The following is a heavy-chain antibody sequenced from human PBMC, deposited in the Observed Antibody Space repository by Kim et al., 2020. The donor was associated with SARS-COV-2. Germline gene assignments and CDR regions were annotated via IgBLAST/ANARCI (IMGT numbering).Heavy chain of an antibody. D-gene: IGHD3-10*01. Sequence: YNPSLKSRVAISVDKSKNQFSLKLSSVTAADTAVYYCASCITMVRGALEYWGQGTLVTVSS. V-gene: IGHV4-4*02. J-gene: IGHJ4*02. CDR3: ASCITMVRGALEY.